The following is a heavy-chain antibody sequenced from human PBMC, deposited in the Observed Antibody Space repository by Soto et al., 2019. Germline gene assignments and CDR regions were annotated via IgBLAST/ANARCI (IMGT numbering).Heavy chain of an antibody. V-gene: IGHV1-18*01. CDR2: ISAYNGNT. CDR3: ARAAGYSSSSVAGYYYYYMDV. J-gene: IGHJ6*03. CDR1: GYTFTSYG. Sequence: QVQLVQSGAEVKKPGASVKVSCKASGYTFTSYGISWVRQAPGQGLEWMGWISAYNGNTNYAQKLQGRVTMPTDTSTSIAYLELRSLRSDDTAVYYCARAAGYSSSSVAGYYYYYMDVWGKGTTLTVSS. D-gene: IGHD6-6*01.